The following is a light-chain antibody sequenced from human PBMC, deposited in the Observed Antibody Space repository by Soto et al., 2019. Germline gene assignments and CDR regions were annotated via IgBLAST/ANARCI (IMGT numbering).Light chain of an antibody. J-gene: IGKJ1*01. V-gene: IGKV1-5*03. CDR1: QSISNR. CDR2: KAP. CDR3: HQYHSYSPWT. Sequence: IRMTRSPSTLCEQVVPRATITGRSSQSISNRLAWYQQKPGKATKLLIYKAPSLESGVPSRFSGNGSGTEFTLNTSSLQPDDFATYYCHQYHSYSPWTFGKGNNVDI.